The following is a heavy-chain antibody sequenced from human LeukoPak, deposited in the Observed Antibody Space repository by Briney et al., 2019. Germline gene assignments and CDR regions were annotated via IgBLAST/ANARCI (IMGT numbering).Heavy chain of an antibody. CDR1: GFTFSNYA. V-gene: IGHV3-23*01. CDR2: ISGSGGTT. CDR3: ARGRIYQVLLYLDY. D-gene: IGHD2/OR15-2a*01. J-gene: IGHJ4*02. Sequence: PGGSLRLSCAASGFTFSNYAMSWVRQAPGKGLEWVSGISGSGGTTYYADSVKGRFTISRDNSKNTLYLQMNSLRAEDTAVYYCARGRIYQVLLYLDYWGQGTLVTVSS.